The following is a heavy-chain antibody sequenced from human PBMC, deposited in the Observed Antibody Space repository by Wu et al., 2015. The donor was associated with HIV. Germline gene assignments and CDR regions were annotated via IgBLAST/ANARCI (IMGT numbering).Heavy chain of an antibody. Sequence: QLVQSGAEVKKPGASVKVSCKASPYTFTSFGIGWVRQAPGQGLEWMGWVSSYSGDSNYAQKFQDRVTMTTDASTSTAYMELRSLRSEDSAVYYCATNSQSSDWYDYYFDYWGQGTLVTVSS. D-gene: IGHD6-13*01. J-gene: IGHJ4*02. V-gene: IGHV1-18*01. CDR3: ATNSQSSDWYDYYFDY. CDR1: PYTFTSFG. CDR2: VSSYSGDS.